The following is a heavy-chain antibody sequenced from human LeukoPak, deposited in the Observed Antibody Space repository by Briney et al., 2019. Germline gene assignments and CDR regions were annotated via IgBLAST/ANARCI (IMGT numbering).Heavy chain of an antibody. CDR2: ISGYNGNT. Sequence: GAPVKVSCKASGYTFTNYGINWVRQAPGQGLEWMGWISGYNGNTKYAQNFQGRVTMTTDTSTSTGYMEVRSLISNDTAVYYCARAYYYDTSGYSQFPHWGQGTVVTLSS. V-gene: IGHV1-18*01. CDR1: GYTFTNYG. CDR3: ARAYYYDTSGYSQFPH. J-gene: IGHJ1*01. D-gene: IGHD3-22*01.